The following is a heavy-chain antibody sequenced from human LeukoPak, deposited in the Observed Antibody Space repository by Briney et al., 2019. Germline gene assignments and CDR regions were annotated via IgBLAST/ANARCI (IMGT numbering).Heavy chain of an antibody. V-gene: IGHV3-48*02. CDR1: GFTFSNYG. D-gene: IGHD6-13*01. CDR3: ARDRSSSAAPSLSY. J-gene: IGHJ4*02. Sequence: GGSLRLSCAASGFTFSNYGMNWVRQAPGKGPEWVSYISRSGITIYYADSVKGRFTISRDNAKNSLYLQMSSLRDEDTAVYYCARDRSSSAAPSLSYWGQGALVTVSS. CDR2: ISRSGITI.